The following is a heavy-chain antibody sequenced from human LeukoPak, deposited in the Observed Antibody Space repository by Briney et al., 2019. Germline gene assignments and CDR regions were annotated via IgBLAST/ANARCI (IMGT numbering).Heavy chain of an antibody. D-gene: IGHD3-3*01. CDR1: GYTFTSYD. CDR2: MNPNSGNT. J-gene: IGHJ5*02. V-gene: IGHV1-8*01. Sequence: ASVTVSCKASGYTFTSYDINWVRQATGQGLEWMGWMNPNSGNTGYAQKFQGRVTMTRNTSISTAYMELSSLRSEDTAVYYCARQSVLRFLEWSSTGFDPWGQGTLVTVSS. CDR3: ARQSVLRFLEWSSTGFDP.